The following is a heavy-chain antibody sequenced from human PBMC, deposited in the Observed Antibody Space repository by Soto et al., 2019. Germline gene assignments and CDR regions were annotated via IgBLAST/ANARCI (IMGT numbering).Heavy chain of an antibody. D-gene: IGHD4-4*01. CDR1: GFTFNNAW. CDR3: TTEPDYSNYFDY. V-gene: IGHV3-15*07. CDR2: IRSTADGGTI. J-gene: IGHJ4*02. Sequence: EVQLVESGGGLVKPGGSLRLSCAASGFTFNNAWMNWVRQAPGKGLEWVGRIRSTADGGTIDYAAPVKDRFTISKDDSKNTLHLQMNNLKTEDTAVYYCTTEPDYSNYFDYWGQGTLVTVSS.